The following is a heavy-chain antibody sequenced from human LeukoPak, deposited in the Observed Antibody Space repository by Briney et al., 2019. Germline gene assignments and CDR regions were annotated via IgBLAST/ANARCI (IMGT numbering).Heavy chain of an antibody. CDR3: GKINNYDDY. D-gene: IGHD3-16*01. CDR1: GFAFSSYA. V-gene: IGHV3-30*10. CDR2: ISPDGNSD. Sequence: GRSLRLSCAASGFAFSSYAMHWVRQAPGKGLEWVAAISPDGNSDYYTDSVKGRFTVSRDNSKNMIYLQMNSLRGEDSAVYYCGKINNYDDYWGQGTLVTVSS. J-gene: IGHJ4*02.